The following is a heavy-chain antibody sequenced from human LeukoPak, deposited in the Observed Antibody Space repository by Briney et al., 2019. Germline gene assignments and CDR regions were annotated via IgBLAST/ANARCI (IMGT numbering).Heavy chain of an antibody. CDR2: INPSDDST. CDR1: GYTFTTYF. J-gene: IGHJ4*02. Sequence: GASVKVSCEASGYTFTTYFIHWVRQAPGQGLEWMGIINPSDDSTGYALKFQDRVTMTRDMSTSTVYMELSSLRSEDTAVYYCARDLHYYDSSGYYYDYWGQGTLVTVSS. V-gene: IGHV1-46*01. D-gene: IGHD3-22*01. CDR3: ARDLHYYDSSGYYYDY.